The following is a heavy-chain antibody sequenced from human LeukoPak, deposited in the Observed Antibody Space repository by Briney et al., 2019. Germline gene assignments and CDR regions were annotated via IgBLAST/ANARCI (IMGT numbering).Heavy chain of an antibody. CDR2: ISSNGGST. J-gene: IGHJ4*02. CDR3: ARRTSTTVTFDY. Sequence: PGGSLGLSCAASGFTFSSYAMHWVRQAPGKGLECVSAISSNGGSTYYANSVKGRFTISRDNSKNTLYLQMGSLRAEDMAVYYCARRTSTTVTFDYWGQGTLVTVSS. CDR1: GFTFSSYA. V-gene: IGHV3-64*01. D-gene: IGHD4-17*01.